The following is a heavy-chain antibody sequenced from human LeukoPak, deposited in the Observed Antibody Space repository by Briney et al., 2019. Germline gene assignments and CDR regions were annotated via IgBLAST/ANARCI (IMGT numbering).Heavy chain of an antibody. D-gene: IGHD3-10*01. CDR3: ARPYGSGSYFVD. Sequence: SETLSLTCTVSGGSISSSSYYWSWVRQSPGKRLEWIGYVYYGGSTNYNPSLKSRVTISVDTSKNQFSLNLSSVTAADTAFYYCARPYGSGSYFVDWGQGALVTVSS. V-gene: IGHV4-61*01. CDR1: GGSISSSSYY. J-gene: IGHJ4*02. CDR2: VYYGGST.